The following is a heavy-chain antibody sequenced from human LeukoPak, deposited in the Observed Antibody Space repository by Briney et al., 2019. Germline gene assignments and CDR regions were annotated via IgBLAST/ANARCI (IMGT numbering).Heavy chain of an antibody. CDR1: GYTFTGYY. Sequence: ASVKVSCKASGYTFTGYYMHWVLQAPGQGLEWMGWINPNSGGTNYAQKFQGRVTMTRDTSISTAYMELSRLRSDDTAVYYCARDFHCSGGSCYDYWGQGTLVTVSS. CDR3: ARDFHCSGGSCYDY. V-gene: IGHV1-2*02. CDR2: INPNSGGT. D-gene: IGHD2-15*01. J-gene: IGHJ4*02.